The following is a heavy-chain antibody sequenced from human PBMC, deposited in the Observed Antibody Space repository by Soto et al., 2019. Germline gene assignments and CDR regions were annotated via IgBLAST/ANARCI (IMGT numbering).Heavy chain of an antibody. CDR3: AREDFLGLVGATTYRGYYYYGMDV. CDR1: GGSISRYY. J-gene: IGHJ6*02. V-gene: IGHV4-59*01. Sequence: SETLSLTCTVCGGSISRYYWSWIRQPPGKGLEWIGYIYYSGSTNYNPSLKSRVTISVDTSKNQFSLKLSSVTAADTAVYYCAREDFLGLVGATTYRGYYYYGMDVWGQGTTVTVSS. D-gene: IGHD1-26*01. CDR2: IYYSGST.